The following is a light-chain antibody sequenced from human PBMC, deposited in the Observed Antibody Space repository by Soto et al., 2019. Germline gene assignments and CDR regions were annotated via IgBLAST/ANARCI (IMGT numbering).Light chain of an antibody. CDR3: QQYYSFRT. CDR1: QSISSW. CDR2: KAS. Sequence: DXQMTQSPSILSASVGDRVTITCRASQSISSWLAWYQQKPGKAPKLLIYKASSLESGVPSRFSGSGSGTEFTLTISSLQPGDFATYYCQQYYSFRTFGQGTKV. V-gene: IGKV1-5*03. J-gene: IGKJ1*01.